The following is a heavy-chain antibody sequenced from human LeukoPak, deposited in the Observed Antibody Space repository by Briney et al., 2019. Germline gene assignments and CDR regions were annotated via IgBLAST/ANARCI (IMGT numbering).Heavy chain of an antibody. CDR1: GFTFSSYA. J-gene: IGHJ4*02. CDR2: ISYDGSNK. V-gene: IGHV3-30*04. CDR3: ARDRLITYYYDSSGYYPGY. D-gene: IGHD3-22*01. Sequence: GGSLRLSCAASGFTFSSYAMHWVRQAPGKGKGWVAVISYDGSNKYYADSVKGRFTISRDNSKNTLYLQMNSLRAEDTAVYYCARDRLITYYYDSSGYYPGYWGQGTLVTVSS.